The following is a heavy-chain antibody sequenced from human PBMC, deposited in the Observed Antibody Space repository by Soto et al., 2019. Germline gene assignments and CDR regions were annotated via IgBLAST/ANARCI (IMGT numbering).Heavy chain of an antibody. CDR1: GYTLTELS. V-gene: IGHV1-24*01. D-gene: IGHD2-2*01. J-gene: IGHJ5*02. CDR2: FDPEDGET. Sequence: ASVKVSCKVSGYTLTELSMHWVRQAPGKGLEWMGGFDPEDGETIYAQKFQGRVTMTEDTSTDTAYMELSSLRSEDTAVYYCATYPAWPASNWFDLWGQGTLVTVSS. CDR3: ATYPAWPASNWFDL.